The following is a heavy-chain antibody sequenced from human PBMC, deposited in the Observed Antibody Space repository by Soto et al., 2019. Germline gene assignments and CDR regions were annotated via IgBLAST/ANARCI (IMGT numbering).Heavy chain of an antibody. D-gene: IGHD6-13*01. V-gene: IGHV3-11*01. CDR3: ARVGSTLAAGTPDY. Sequence: GGSRRLSCSASGFTFRDYYMNWFRQAPGKGLEWVSYISGSGSITHDADSVKGRFTISRDNAKNSLYLQMNSLRAEDTAIYYCARVGSTLAAGTPDYWGQGTLVTVSS. CDR1: GFTFRDYY. J-gene: IGHJ4*02. CDR2: ISGSGSIT.